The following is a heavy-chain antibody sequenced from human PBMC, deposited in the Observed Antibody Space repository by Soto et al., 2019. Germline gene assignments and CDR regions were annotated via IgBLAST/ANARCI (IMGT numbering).Heavy chain of an antibody. D-gene: IGHD3-3*01. CDR2: ISYDGSNK. CDR3: AREERRFLRFLGMDV. J-gene: IGHJ6*02. V-gene: IGHV3-30-3*01. Sequence: GGSMILSCAASGFTFSSYSMHWVSQAPGKGLEWVAVISYDGSNKYYADSVKGRFTISRDNSKNTLYLQMNSLRAEDTAVYYCAREERRFLRFLGMDVWGQGTTVTVSS. CDR1: GFTFSSYS.